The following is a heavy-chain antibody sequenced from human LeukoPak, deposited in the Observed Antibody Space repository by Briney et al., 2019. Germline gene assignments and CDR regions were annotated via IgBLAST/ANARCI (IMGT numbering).Heavy chain of an antibody. J-gene: IGHJ4*02. CDR2: IYSGGST. Sequence: PGRSLRLSCAASGFTFDDYAMHWVRQAPGKGLEWVSVIYSGGSTYYADSVKGRFTISRHNSKNTLYLQMNSLRAEDTAVYYCARGRDYYDSSGYYSRVPHYYFDYWGQGTLVTVSS. CDR1: GFTFDDYA. CDR3: ARGRDYYDSSGYYSRVPHYYFDY. D-gene: IGHD3-22*01. V-gene: IGHV3-53*04.